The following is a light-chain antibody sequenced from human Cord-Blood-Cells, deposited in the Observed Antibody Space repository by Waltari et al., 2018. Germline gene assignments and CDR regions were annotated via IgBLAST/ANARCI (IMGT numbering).Light chain of an antibody. Sequence: QSALTQPASVSGSPGQSITISCTGTSSDVGGYNYVSWYQQHPGKAPKLMIYDVNNRPSGVSNRSSGSKSGNTASLTISGLQAEDEADYYCSSYTSSSTPLFGGGTKLTVL. V-gene: IGLV2-14*01. CDR2: DVN. CDR3: SSYTSSSTPL. CDR1: SSDVGGYNY. J-gene: IGLJ3*02.